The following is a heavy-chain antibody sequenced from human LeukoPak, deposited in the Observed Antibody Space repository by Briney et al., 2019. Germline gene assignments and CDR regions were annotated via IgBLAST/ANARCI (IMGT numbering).Heavy chain of an antibody. CDR1: GYXFTSYG. J-gene: IGHJ4*02. D-gene: IGHD2-15*01. Sequence: ASVKVSCKASGYXFTSYGMSWLRQAPGQGLEWMGCVSADNGNTNYAQKLQGRVTMTTDTSTRTVYLELRSVRSDDTAVYYCARGFCSSGRCYSGGYWGQGTLVTVSS. CDR3: ARGFCSSGRCYSGGY. CDR2: VSADNGNT. V-gene: IGHV1-18*01.